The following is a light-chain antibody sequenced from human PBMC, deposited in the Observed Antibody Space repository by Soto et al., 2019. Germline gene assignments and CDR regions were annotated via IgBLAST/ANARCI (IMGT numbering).Light chain of an antibody. Sequence: EIVMTQSPATLSVSPGERATLSCRASQSVSSNLALYQQKPGQAPRLLIYGASTRATGIPARFSGSGSETEFTLTISSLQSEDFAVYYCQQYNNWPSWTFGQGTKVEIK. CDR2: GAS. CDR1: QSVSSN. CDR3: QQYNNWPSWT. V-gene: IGKV3-15*01. J-gene: IGKJ1*01.